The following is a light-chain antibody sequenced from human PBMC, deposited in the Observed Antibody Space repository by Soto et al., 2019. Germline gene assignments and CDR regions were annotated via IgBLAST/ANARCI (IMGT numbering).Light chain of an antibody. CDR1: QTINNQ. J-gene: IGKJ1*01. V-gene: IGKV1-5*01. CDR2: DVS. Sequence: TQSPATLSSFPGDRVTLSCRASQTINNQLAWYQQKPGKAPKLLIFDVSSLESGVPSRFSGSGSGTEFTLTISNLQPDDFATYYCQRYDTLWTMFGQGTKVDIK. CDR3: QRYDTLWTM.